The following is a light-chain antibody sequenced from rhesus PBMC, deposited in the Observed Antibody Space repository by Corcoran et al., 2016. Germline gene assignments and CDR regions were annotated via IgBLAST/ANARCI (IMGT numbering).Light chain of an antibody. V-gene: IGLV2-32*02. Sequence: QAALSKPRSVSGSPGQSVTISCPGTSSDIGGYKYVSWYQQHPGTAPKLLIYEVTERPSGVSDRFSGSKSRNTASLTISGLQAEDVADYYCSSYAGSNTYVFGSGTKLTVL. J-gene: IGLJ6*01. CDR1: SSDIGGYKY. CDR3: SSYAGSNTYV. CDR2: EVT.